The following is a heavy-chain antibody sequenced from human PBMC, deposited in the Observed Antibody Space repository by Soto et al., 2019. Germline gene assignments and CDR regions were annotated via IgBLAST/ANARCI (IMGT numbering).Heavy chain of an antibody. D-gene: IGHD6-13*01. Sequence: GESLKISCKGSGYSFTTYWIGWVRQMPGKGLEWMGIIYPGDSDTRYSPSFQGQVTISADKSISTAYLQWSGLKASDTAMYYCARLGAAPATGYFYYAMDVWGKGTTVTVSS. CDR1: GYSFTTYW. J-gene: IGHJ6*04. CDR3: ARLGAAPATGYFYYAMDV. V-gene: IGHV5-51*01. CDR2: IYPGDSDT.